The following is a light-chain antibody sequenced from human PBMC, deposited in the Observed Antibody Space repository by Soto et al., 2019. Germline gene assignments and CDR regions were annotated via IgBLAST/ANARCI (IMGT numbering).Light chain of an antibody. CDR1: SSDVGGYNY. J-gene: IGLJ1*01. CDR2: EVS. V-gene: IGLV2-14*01. Sequence: QSVLAQPASVSGSPGQSITISCTGPSSDVGGYNYVSWYQQHPGKAPKLMIYEVSNRPSGVSNRFSGSKSGNTASLTISGLQAEDEADYNCISYTSRSTLVVGTGTKV. CDR3: ISYTSRSTLV.